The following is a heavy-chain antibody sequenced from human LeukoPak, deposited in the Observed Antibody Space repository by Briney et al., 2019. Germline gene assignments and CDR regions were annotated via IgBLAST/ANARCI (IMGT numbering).Heavy chain of an antibody. CDR3: AKGQIVVVIPYYFDY. J-gene: IGHJ4*02. D-gene: IGHD3-22*01. CDR2: ISGSGGNT. Sequence: GGSLRLSCAASGVTFSSYAMSWVRQAPGKGLEWVSAISGSGGNTYYADSVKRRFTISRDNSQNPLYLPMNSLSAEDTAVSYCAKGQIVVVIPYYFDYWGQGTLVTVSS. V-gene: IGHV3-23*01. CDR1: GVTFSSYA.